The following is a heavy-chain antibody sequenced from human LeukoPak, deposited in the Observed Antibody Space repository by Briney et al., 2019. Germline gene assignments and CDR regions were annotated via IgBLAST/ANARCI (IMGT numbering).Heavy chain of an antibody. J-gene: IGHJ4*02. CDR2: ISGSGGGT. Sequence: PGGSLRLSCVASGFTFSTYAMSWVRQAAGKGLEWVSLISGSGGGTYYADSVKGRFTISRDNSKNTLYLQMNSLRAEDTAVYYCAKGFGSGYLEDYFDYWGQGTLVTVSS. V-gene: IGHV3-23*01. CDR3: AKGFGSGYLEDYFDY. CDR1: GFTFSTYA. D-gene: IGHD5-12*01.